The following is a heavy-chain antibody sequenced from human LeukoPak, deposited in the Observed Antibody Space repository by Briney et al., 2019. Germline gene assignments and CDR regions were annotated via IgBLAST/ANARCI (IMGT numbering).Heavy chain of an antibody. CDR3: ARGGDWNYGWFYP. CDR1: GDSISSSSYY. D-gene: IGHD1-7*01. V-gene: IGHV4-39*01. CDR2: IFYSGST. Sequence: SETLSLTCSVSGDSISSSSYYWGWLRQPPGKGLEWIGSIFYSGSTYYNPSLKSRVTISVDTSNNQFSLKLTSVTPEDTAVYYCARGGDWNYGWFYPWGQGTLVTVSS. J-gene: IGHJ5*02.